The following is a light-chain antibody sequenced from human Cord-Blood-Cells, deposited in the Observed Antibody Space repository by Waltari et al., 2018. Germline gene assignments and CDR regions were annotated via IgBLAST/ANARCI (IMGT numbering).Light chain of an antibody. Sequence: EIVMTQSPATLSVSPGERATLSCRASQSVRSNLAWYQQQPGQAPRLLIYGASTRATGIPARFSGSGSGTEFTLTISSLQSEDFAVYYCQQYNNWPYTFGQGTKLEIK. CDR3: QQYNNWPYT. CDR2: GAS. J-gene: IGKJ2*01. CDR1: QSVRSN. V-gene: IGKV3-15*01.